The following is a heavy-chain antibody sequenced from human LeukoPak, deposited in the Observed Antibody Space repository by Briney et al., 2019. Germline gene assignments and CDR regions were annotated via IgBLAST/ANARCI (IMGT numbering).Heavy chain of an antibody. CDR1: GGTFSSYA. CDR3: ASDFRIAWLSPKYYYYGMDV. D-gene: IGHD3-9*01. J-gene: IGHJ6*02. Sequence: GASVKVSCKASGGTFSSYAISWVRQAPGQVLEWMGRIIPILGIANYAQKFQGRVTITADKSTSTAYMELSSLRSEDTAVYYCASDFRIAWLSPKYYYYGMDVWGQGTTVTVSS. CDR2: IIPILGIA. V-gene: IGHV1-69*04.